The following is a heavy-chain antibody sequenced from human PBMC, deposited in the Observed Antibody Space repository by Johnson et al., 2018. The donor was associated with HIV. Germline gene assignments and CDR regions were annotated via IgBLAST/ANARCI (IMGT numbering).Heavy chain of an antibody. J-gene: IGHJ3*02. Sequence: QVQLVESGGGVVKPGGSLRLSCAASGFSFSDYYMTWIRQAPGKGLEFVSYISSSGSTIYYADSVKGRFTISRDNTKNSLYLQVNSLRAEDTAVYYCARFRSSNWFDAFDIWGQGTMVTVSA. CDR2: ISSSGSTI. D-gene: IGHD6-13*01. CDR1: GFSFSDYY. V-gene: IGHV3-11*04. CDR3: ARFRSSNWFDAFDI.